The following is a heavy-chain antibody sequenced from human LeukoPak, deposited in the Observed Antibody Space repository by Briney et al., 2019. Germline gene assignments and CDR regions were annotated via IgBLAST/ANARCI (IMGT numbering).Heavy chain of an antibody. Sequence: SETLSLTCTVSGCSISSGAYYWTWIRQPPGKGLEWIGYIFYSGNTYYNPSLKSRVTISVDTSKNQFSLKLSSVTAADTAVYYCARAMYSYGFYFDYWGQGSLVTVSS. CDR3: ARAMYSYGFYFDY. J-gene: IGHJ4*02. CDR2: IFYSGNT. CDR1: GCSISSGAYY. V-gene: IGHV4-30-4*01. D-gene: IGHD5-18*01.